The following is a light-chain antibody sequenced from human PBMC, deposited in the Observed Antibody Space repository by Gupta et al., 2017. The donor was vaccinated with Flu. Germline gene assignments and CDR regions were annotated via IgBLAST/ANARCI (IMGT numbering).Light chain of an antibody. V-gene: IGKV2-28*01. CDR3: KQELKTPVP. Sequence: VTTGAAASIACSTSQCRVNINRNNYLTWYLQKPGQAPQLIIYLASTLTYGVPARFGGSGSGTDFTLKINRVEADDVGVYYCKQELKTPVPFGHGTQVEIK. J-gene: IGKJ3*01. CDR1: QCRVNINRNNY. CDR2: LAS.